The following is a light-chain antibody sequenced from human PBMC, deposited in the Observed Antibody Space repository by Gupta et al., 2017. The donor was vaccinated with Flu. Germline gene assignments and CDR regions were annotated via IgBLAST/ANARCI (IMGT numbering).Light chain of an antibody. CDR2: EVS. Sequence: QSALTQPASVSGSPGQSITISCTGTSSDVGGYNYVSWYQQHPGKAPKLMIYEVSNRPSGVSIRFSGSKSGNTASLTISGLQAEDGADYYCSSYTSSSTKVFGGGTKLTVL. CDR1: SSDVGGYNY. V-gene: IGLV2-14*01. J-gene: IGLJ3*02. CDR3: SSYTSSSTKV.